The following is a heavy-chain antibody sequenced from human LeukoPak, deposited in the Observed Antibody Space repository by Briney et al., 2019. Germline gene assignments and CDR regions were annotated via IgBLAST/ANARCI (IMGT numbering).Heavy chain of an antibody. V-gene: IGHV3-48*03. Sequence: GGSLRLSCAASGFTFSSYEMSWVRQAPGKGLEWISYISASGTLTHYADSVEGRFTISRDNAKNSLYLQMNSLRAEGMAVYDCAKDRGAYYDFWSGSNMDVWGKGTTVTVSS. CDR1: GFTFSSYE. J-gene: IGHJ6*03. D-gene: IGHD3-3*01. CDR3: AKDRGAYYDFWSGSNMDV. CDR2: ISASGTLT.